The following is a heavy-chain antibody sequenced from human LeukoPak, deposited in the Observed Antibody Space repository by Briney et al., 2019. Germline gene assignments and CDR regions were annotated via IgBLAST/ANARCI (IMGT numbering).Heavy chain of an antibody. D-gene: IGHD1-26*01. CDR3: ARGFLSIVGANTGLDY. V-gene: IGHV4-34*01. Sequence: SETLSLTCAVYGGSFSGYYWSWIRQPPGKGLEWIGEINHSGSTNYNPSLKSRVTISVDTSKNQFSLKLSSVTAADTAAYYCARGFLSIVGANTGLDYWGQGTLVTVSS. CDR1: GGSFSGYY. J-gene: IGHJ4*02. CDR2: INHSGST.